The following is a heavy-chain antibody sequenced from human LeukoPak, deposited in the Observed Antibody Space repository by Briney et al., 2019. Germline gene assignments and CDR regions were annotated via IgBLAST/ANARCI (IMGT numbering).Heavy chain of an antibody. D-gene: IGHD6-19*01. J-gene: IGHJ5*02. V-gene: IGHV5-51*01. CDR2: IYPGDSDT. CDR1: GGTFSSYT. CDR3: ARQPTSGWYLGWFDP. Sequence: KVSCKASGGTFSSYTISWVRQAPGQGLEWMGIIYPGDSDTRYSPSFQGQVTISADKSISTAYLQWSSLKASDTAMYYCARQPTSGWYLGWFDPWGQGTLATVSS.